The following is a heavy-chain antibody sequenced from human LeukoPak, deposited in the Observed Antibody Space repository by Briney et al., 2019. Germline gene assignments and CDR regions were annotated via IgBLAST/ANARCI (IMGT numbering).Heavy chain of an antibody. CDR2: IYHTGST. J-gene: IGHJ5*01. V-gene: IGHV4-61*03. D-gene: IGHD3-22*01. CDR1: GASVSSSGYF. Sequence: SETLSLTCTVSGASVSSSGYFWTWIRQPPGKGLEWLAYIYHTGSTDYNPSLKSRVTISIDTMRNHFSLKLSSVTTADTAVYYCVRVGGFYDSSGYLDSWGQGILVSVSS. CDR3: VRVGGFYDSSGYLDS.